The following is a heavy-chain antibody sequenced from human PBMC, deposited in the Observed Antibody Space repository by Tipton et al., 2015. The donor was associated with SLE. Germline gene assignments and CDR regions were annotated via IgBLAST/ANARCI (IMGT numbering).Heavy chain of an antibody. J-gene: IGHJ4*02. CDR2: IYYSGST. CDR3: ARGRGSSSSGHY. D-gene: IGHD6-6*01. Sequence: LRLSCTVSGGSISSYYWSWIRQPPGKGLEWIGYIYYSGSTYYNPSLKSRVTISVDTSKNQFSLKLSSVTAADTAVYYCARGRGSSSSGHYWGQGPLVTVS. V-gene: IGHV4-59*12. CDR1: GGSISSYY.